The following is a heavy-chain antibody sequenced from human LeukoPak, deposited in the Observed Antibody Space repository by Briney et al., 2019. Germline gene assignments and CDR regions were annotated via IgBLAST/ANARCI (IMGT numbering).Heavy chain of an antibody. CDR1: GYSFTSYW. J-gene: IGHJ6*03. V-gene: IGHV5-51*01. D-gene: IGHD2-8*02. CDR2: IYPGDSDT. CDR3: ARHHHVSGRYYYYYMDV. Sequence: GESLKISCKGSGYSFTSYWIGWVRQLPGKCLEWMGIIYPGDSDTRYSPSFQGQVTISADKSISTAYLQWSSLKASDTAMYYCARHHHVSGRYYYYYMDVWGKGTTVTVSS.